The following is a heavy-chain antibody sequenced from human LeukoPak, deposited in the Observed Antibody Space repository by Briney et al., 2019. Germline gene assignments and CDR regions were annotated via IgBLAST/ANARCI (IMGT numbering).Heavy chain of an antibody. D-gene: IGHD2-2*01. CDR3: AKSRVVVVPAASAD. V-gene: IGHV3-23*01. J-gene: IGHJ4*02. CDR2: ISGSGGST. CDR1: GFTFSSYA. Sequence: GGSLRLSCAASGFTFSSYARSWVRQAPGKGLEWVSAISGSGGSTYYADSVKGRFTISRANSKNTLYLQMNSLRAAATAVYSSAKSRVVVVPAASADCGQGTLVTVSS.